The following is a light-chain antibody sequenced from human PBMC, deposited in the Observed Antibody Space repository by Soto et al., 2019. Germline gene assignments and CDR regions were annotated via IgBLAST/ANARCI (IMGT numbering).Light chain of an antibody. CDR2: DVS. Sequence: QSALTQPASVSGSPGQSITISCTGTSSDVGGYNYVSWYQQHPGKAPKLMIYDVSKRPSGVSNRFSGSKSGNTASQTISGLKAEDEADYYCSSYTSSSTMVFGGGTKLTVL. CDR3: SSYTSSSTMV. J-gene: IGLJ2*01. CDR1: SSDVGGYNY. V-gene: IGLV2-14*01.